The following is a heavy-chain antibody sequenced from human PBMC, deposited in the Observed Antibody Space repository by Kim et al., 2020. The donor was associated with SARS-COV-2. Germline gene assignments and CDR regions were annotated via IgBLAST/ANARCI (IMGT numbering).Heavy chain of an antibody. J-gene: IGHJ4*02. Sequence: ETLSLTCTVSGGSISSSSYYWGWIRQPPGKGLEWVGSIYYSGSTYYNPSLKSRVTISVDTSKNQFSLKLSSVTAADTAVYYCAINRGDPYEELLLFDYWGQGTLVTVSS. CDR3: AINRGDPYEELLLFDY. CDR2: IYYSGST. CDR1: GGSISSSSYY. D-gene: IGHD1-26*01. V-gene: IGHV4-39*07.